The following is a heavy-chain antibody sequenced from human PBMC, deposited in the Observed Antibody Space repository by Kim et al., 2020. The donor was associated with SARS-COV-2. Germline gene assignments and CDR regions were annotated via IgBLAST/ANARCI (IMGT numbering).Heavy chain of an antibody. CDR3: ASAAILLEYSSSWYWFDP. D-gene: IGHD6-13*01. CDR1: GFTFSSYE. V-gene: IGHV3-48*03. Sequence: GGSLRLSCAASGFTFSSYEMNWVRQAPGKGLEWVSYISSSGSTIYYADSVKGRFTISRDNAKNSLYLQMNSLRAEDTAVYYCASAAILLEYSSSWYWFDPWGQGTLVTVSS. CDR2: ISSSGSTI. J-gene: IGHJ5*02.